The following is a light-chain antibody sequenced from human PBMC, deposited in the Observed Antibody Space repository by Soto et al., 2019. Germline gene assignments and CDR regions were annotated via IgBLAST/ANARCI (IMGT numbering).Light chain of an antibody. CDR1: QFLCSY. V-gene: IGKV3-11*01. Sequence: EVVLTQSPATLSLAPGERATLSCRAGQFLCSYLAWYQQKPGQPPRLLIYDTSNRATGIPARFSGGGSGTAFTLTISRLEPEDFAVYYCQQRSNWPPITFGQGTRLEI. CDR2: DTS. CDR3: QQRSNWPPIT. J-gene: IGKJ5*01.